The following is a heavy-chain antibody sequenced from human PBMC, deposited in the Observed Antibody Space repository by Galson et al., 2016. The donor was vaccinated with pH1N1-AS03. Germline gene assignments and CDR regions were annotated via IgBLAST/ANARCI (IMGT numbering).Heavy chain of an antibody. J-gene: IGHJ4*02. V-gene: IGHV4-61*02. D-gene: IGHD5-24*01. CDR2: IYPSGST. CDR1: GGSISSDTFY. CDR3: ASAENGRDGYYDY. Sequence: TLPLTCTVSGGSISSDTFYWSWIRQPAGKGLEWIGRIYPSGSTNYHPSLKSRVTISVDTSKNQFSLKLSSVTAADTAVYYCASAENGRDGYYDYWGQGTLVTVSS.